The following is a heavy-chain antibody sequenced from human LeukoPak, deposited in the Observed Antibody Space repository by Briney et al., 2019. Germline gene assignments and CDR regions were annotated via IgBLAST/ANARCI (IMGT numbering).Heavy chain of an antibody. Sequence: GGSLRLSCAASGFTVSESYMSWVRQAPGKGLEWVSVIYGGGNTYYADSVKGRFAISRDNSKNTVYLQMNSLRAEDTAVYYCARDRYCGGDCWYYFDYWGQGTLVTVFS. D-gene: IGHD2-21*02. V-gene: IGHV3-66*01. CDR2: IYGGGNT. CDR1: GFTVSESY. J-gene: IGHJ4*02. CDR3: ARDRYCGGDCWYYFDY.